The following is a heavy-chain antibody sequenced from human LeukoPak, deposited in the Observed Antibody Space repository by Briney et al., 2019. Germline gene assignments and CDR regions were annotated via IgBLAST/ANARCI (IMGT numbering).Heavy chain of an antibody. CDR2: ISDDSSFT. CDR1: GFTFSSYA. CDR3: AKGRCSGPGCDSFDY. J-gene: IGHJ4*02. D-gene: IGHD5-12*01. V-gene: IGHV3-23*01. Sequence: GGSLRLSCAASGFTFSSYAMAWVRQAPGKGLECVSIISDDSSFTYYLDSVKGRSTIFRDNSKNTLYLHMNSLKAEDTAVYYCAKGRCSGPGCDSFDYWGQGTLVTVSS.